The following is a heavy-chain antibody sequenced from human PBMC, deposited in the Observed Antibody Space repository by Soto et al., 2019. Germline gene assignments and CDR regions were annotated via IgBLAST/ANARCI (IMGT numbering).Heavy chain of an antibody. CDR3: AGVRQQLVRRFDP. J-gene: IGHJ5*02. D-gene: IGHD6-13*01. CDR1: GFTFSSYA. V-gene: IGHV3-23*01. Sequence: EVQLLESGGGLVQPGGSLRLSCAASGFTFSSYAMSWVRQAPGKGLEWVSAISGSGDSTYYADSVKGRFTISRDTSKNTLYLQMDSLRAEDTALYYCAGVRQQLVRRFDPWGQGTLVTVSS. CDR2: ISGSGDST.